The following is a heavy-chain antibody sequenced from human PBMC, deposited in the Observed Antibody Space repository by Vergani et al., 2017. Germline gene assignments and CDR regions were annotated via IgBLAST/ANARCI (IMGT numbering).Heavy chain of an antibody. Sequence: EVQLVETGGGLIQPGGSLRLSCAASGFTVSSNYMRWVRQAPGKGLEWVSVISGRGVSAYYTDSVKGRFTISRYHSKNMLFLQMNNLRTDDTAIYYCAKQYFVSGNYLLDDWGQGTLVTVSS. CDR1: GFTVSSNY. D-gene: IGHD3-10*01. CDR3: AKQYFVSGNYLLDD. J-gene: IGHJ4*02. CDR2: ISGRGVSA. V-gene: IGHV3-53*02.